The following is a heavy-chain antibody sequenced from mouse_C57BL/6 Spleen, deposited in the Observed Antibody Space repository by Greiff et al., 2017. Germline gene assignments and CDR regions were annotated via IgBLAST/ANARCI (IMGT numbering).Heavy chain of an antibody. Sequence: EVQLVESGPVLVKPGASVKMSCKASGYTFTDYYMNWVKQSHGKSLEWIGVINPYNGGTSYNQKFKGKATLTVDKSSSTAYMELNSLTSEDSAVYYCARGGGSSPMDYWGQGTSVTVSS. J-gene: IGHJ4*01. D-gene: IGHD1-1*01. CDR2: INPYNGGT. CDR3: ARGGGSSPMDY. CDR1: GYTFTDYY. V-gene: IGHV1-19*01.